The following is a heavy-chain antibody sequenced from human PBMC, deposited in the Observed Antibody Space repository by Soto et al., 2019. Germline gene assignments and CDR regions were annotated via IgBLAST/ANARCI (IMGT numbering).Heavy chain of an antibody. D-gene: IGHD3-10*01. CDR2: ISGNGGST. J-gene: IGHJ4*02. CDR1: GFTFNSYA. V-gene: IGHV3-64*01. Sequence: EVPLVESGGGLVQPGGSLRLSCAASGFTFNSYAMHWVRQAPGKGLEYVSAISGNGGSTYYANSVKGRFTISRDNSKNTLYLQMGSLRAEDMAVYYCARRGYGLYFDYWGQGTLVTVSS. CDR3: ARRGYGLYFDY.